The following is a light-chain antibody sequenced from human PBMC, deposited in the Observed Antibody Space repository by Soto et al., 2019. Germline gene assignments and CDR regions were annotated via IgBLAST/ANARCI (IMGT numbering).Light chain of an antibody. Sequence: AIQLTQSPSSLSASVGDRVTITCRASQGISSALAWYQQKPGKATKLLIYDASSLESGVPSRFSGSGSGTDFTLTISSPQPEDFATYYCQQFNSYPLTFGGGTKVEIK. CDR1: QGISSA. J-gene: IGKJ4*01. V-gene: IGKV1-13*02. CDR3: QQFNSYPLT. CDR2: DAS.